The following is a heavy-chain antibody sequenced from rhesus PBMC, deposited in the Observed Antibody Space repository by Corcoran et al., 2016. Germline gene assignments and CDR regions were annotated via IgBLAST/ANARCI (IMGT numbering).Heavy chain of an antibody. V-gene: IGHV4-80*01. CDR2: INGNSGST. J-gene: IGHJ6*01. CDR3: ARDLKYSNYYGLDS. Sequence: QVQLQESGPGLVKPSETLSLTCTVSGASISSNWWSWIRQPPGKGLEWCGEINGNSGSTNYNPSLKSRVTISKDASKNQFSLKLSSVTAADTAVYYCARDLKYSNYYGLDSWGQGVVVTVSS. D-gene: IGHD4-23*01. CDR1: GASISSNW.